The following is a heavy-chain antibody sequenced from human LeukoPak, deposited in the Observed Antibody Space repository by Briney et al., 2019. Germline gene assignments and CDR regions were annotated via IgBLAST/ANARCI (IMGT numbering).Heavy chain of an antibody. CDR2: ISYSGST. CDR3: ARGDYGDY. J-gene: IGHJ4*02. V-gene: IGHV4-59*01. CDR1: GGSISSYY. Sequence: SETLSLTCTVSGGSISSYYWSWIRQPPGKGLEWIGYISYSGSTNCNPSLKSRVTISVDTSKNQFSLKLSSVTAADTAVYYCARGDYGDYWGQGTLVTVSS.